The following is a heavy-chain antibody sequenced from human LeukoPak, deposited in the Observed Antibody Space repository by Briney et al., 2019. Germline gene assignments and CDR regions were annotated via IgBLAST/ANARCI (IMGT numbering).Heavy chain of an antibody. J-gene: IGHJ4*02. Sequence: PGGSLRLSCAASGFTFSSYAMHWVRQAPGKGLGYVSAISSNGDSTYYANSVKGRFTISRDNSKNTLYLQMGSLRVEDMAVYYCARGGGYRGYGQDYWGQGTLVTVSS. D-gene: IGHD5-12*01. CDR3: ARGGGYRGYGQDY. CDR1: GFTFSSYA. CDR2: ISSNGDST. V-gene: IGHV3-64*01.